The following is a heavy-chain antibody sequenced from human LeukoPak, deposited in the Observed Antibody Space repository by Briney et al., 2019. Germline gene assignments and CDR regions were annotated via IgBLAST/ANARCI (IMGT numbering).Heavy chain of an antibody. CDR2: IYYSGST. CDR3: ARDWGTYFDY. V-gene: IGHV4-39*07. D-gene: IGHD7-27*01. Sequence: SETLSLTCTVSGGSISGSSYYWGWIRQPPGKGLEWIGSIYYSGSTYYNPSLESRLTMSVDTSKNQFFLHLTSVTAADTAVYYCARDWGTYFDYWGQGTLVTVSS. CDR1: GGSISGSSYY. J-gene: IGHJ4*02.